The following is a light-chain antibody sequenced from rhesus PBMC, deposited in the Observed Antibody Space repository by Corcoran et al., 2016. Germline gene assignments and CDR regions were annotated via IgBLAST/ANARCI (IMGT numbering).Light chain of an antibody. J-gene: IGKJ2*01. CDR1: LSINNW. CDR3: QYYDGSPDS. V-gene: IGKV1-22*01. Sequence: DFQMTQSPSSLSASVGDTVTITFRASLSINNWLDWYQQKTGKAPKLLLYKTSSLQNGVPSRFSGSGSGTDFTLTISSLQSEDFATYYCQYYDGSPDSFGQGTKVEIK. CDR2: KTS.